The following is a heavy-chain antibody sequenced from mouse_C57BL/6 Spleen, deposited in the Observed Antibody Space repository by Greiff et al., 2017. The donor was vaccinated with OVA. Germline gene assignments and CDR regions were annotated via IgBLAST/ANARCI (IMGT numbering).Heavy chain of an antibody. Sequence: EVKLVESGGGLVKPGGSLKLSCAASGFTFSSYAMSWVRQTPEKRLEWVATISDGGSYTYYPDNVKGRFTISRDNAKNNLYLQMSHLKSEDTAMYYCAREDDGYYVNWGQGTTLTVSS. D-gene: IGHD2-3*01. CDR1: GFTFSSYA. J-gene: IGHJ2*01. V-gene: IGHV5-4*01. CDR3: AREDDGYYVN. CDR2: ISDGGSYT.